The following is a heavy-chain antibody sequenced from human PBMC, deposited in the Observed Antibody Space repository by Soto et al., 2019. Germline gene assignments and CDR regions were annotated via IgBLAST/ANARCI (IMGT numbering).Heavy chain of an antibody. CDR1: GYTFTNYG. Sequence: QIQLVQSGAEVKKAGASVKVSCKASGYTFTNYGISWVRQALGQGLEWMGWISAYNDNTKYAQKLQGRVTLTTDTAPRSAYMERRSRTSDDTAVYYCAREGYYYGSGSYSPPRYYGMDVWGQGTTVTVFS. D-gene: IGHD3-10*01. V-gene: IGHV1-18*01. J-gene: IGHJ6*02. CDR2: ISAYNDNT. CDR3: AREGYYYGSGSYSPPRYYGMDV.